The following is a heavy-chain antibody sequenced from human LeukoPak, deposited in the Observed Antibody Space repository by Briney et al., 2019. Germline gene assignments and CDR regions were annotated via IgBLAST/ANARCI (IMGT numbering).Heavy chain of an antibody. CDR2: INPNSGGT. CDR1: GYTFTGYY. J-gene: IGHJ4*02. V-gene: IGHV1-2*02. Sequence: EASVKVSCKASGYTFTGYYMHWVRQAPGQGLEWMGWINPNSGGTNYVQKFQGRVTMTRDTSISTAYMELSRLRSDDTAVYYCARDLKVYSSSWNYYFDYWGLGTLVTVSS. CDR3: ARDLKVYSSSWNYYFDY. D-gene: IGHD6-13*01.